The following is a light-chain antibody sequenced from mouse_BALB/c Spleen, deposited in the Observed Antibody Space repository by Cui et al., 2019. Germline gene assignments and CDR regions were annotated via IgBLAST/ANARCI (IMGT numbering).Light chain of an antibody. Sequence: VLTKSPALISASPGEKFTMTCSASSSVSYMHWYQQKPRTSPKSWIYLTSKLASGVPARFSGSGSGTSYSLTISSMEAEDAATYYCQQWSSNPLTFGAGTKLEMK. CDR3: QQWSSNPLT. CDR2: LTS. CDR1: SSVSY. V-gene: IGKV4-68*01. J-gene: IGKJ5*01.